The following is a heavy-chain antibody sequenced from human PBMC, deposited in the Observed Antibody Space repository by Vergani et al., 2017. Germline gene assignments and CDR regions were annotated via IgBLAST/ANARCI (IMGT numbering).Heavy chain of an antibody. CDR3: ARGRYCSSTNCPSLLGDYGMDV. J-gene: IGHJ6*02. V-gene: IGHV4-34*01. CDR2: INHSGST. CDR1: GGSFSGYY. D-gene: IGHD2-2*01. Sequence: QVQLQQWGAGLLKPSETLSLTCAVYGGSFSGYYWTWIRQPPVKGLEWIGEINHSGSTNYNPSLKSRVTISVDMSKNQFTLRVSSVPAADTALYYCARGRYCSSTNCPSLLGDYGMDVWGQGTTVTVSS.